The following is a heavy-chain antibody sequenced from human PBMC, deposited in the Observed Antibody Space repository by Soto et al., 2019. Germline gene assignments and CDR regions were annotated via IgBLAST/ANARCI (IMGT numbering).Heavy chain of an antibody. J-gene: IGHJ4*02. CDR1: GFTFSTYW. V-gene: IGHV3-74*01. Sequence: EVQLVESGGGLVQPGGSLRLSCAASGFTFSTYWMHWVRQAPGKGPVWVSRISSDGSVTDYAGSVKGRFTISRDNAKNTLYLQMNSLRAEDTAVYYCASAMTSVGATTTGDYGGQGTLVTVSS. D-gene: IGHD1-26*01. CDR3: ASAMTSVGATTTGDY. CDR2: ISSDGSVT.